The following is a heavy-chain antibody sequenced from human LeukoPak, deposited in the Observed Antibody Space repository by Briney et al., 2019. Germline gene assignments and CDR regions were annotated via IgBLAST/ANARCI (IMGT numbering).Heavy chain of an antibody. Sequence: GGSLRLSCAASGFIFSSYSMNWVRQAPGKGLEWVSSISSSSSYIYYADSVKGRFTISRDNAKNSLYLQMNSLRAEDTAVYYCARESASSSWQWLFGIWGQGTMVTVSS. CDR1: GFIFSSYS. CDR2: ISSSSSYI. CDR3: ARESASSSWQWLFGI. J-gene: IGHJ3*02. V-gene: IGHV3-21*01. D-gene: IGHD6-19*01.